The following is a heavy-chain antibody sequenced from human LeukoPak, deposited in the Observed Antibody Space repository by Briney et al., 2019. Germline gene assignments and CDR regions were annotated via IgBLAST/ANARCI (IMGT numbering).Heavy chain of an antibody. V-gene: IGHV4-34*01. J-gene: IGHJ4*02. Sequence: PSETLSLTCAVYGGSFSGYYWSWIRQPPGKGLEWIGEINHSGSTNYNPSLKSRVTISVDTSKNQFSLKLSSVTAADTAVYYCARSYGGNSDPFDYWGQGTLVTVSS. CDR3: ARSYGGNSDPFDY. CDR1: GGSFSGYY. D-gene: IGHD4-23*01. CDR2: INHSGST.